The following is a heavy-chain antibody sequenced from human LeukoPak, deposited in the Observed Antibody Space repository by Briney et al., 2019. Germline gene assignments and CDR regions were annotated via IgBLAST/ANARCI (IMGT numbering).Heavy chain of an antibody. J-gene: IGHJ4*02. V-gene: IGHV3-23*01. CDR2: ISGSGGST. CDR3: AKVEKVAGRYYFDY. Sequence: AGGSLRLSCAASGFTFSSYAMSWDRQAPGKGLEWVSAISGSGGSTYYADSVKGRFTISRDNSKNTLYLQMNSLRAEDTAVYYCAKVEKVAGRYYFDYWGQGTLVTVSS. CDR1: GFTFSSYA. D-gene: IGHD6-19*01.